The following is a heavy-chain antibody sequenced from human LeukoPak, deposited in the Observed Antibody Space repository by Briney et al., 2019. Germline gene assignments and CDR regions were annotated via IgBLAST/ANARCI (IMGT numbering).Heavy chain of an antibody. J-gene: IGHJ5*02. CDR1: EYTFTSYD. CDR2: MNPSSGST. Sequence: ASVKVSCKASEYTFTSYDINWVRQATGQGLEWMGWMNPSSGSTGYAQKFQGRVTMTRDISISTAYMELSSLRSEDTAVYFCARSNYGGKRWFDPWGRGTLVIVSS. V-gene: IGHV1-8*01. D-gene: IGHD4-23*01. CDR3: ARSNYGGKRWFDP.